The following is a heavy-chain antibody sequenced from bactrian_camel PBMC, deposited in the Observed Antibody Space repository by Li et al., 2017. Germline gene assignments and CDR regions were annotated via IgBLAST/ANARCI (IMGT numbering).Heavy chain of an antibody. Sequence: VQLVESGGGLVLPGGSLRLSCVASGFTFSNYWMLWVRQAPGKGLEWVSTMSVSGGTIYYADSVKDRFTISKDSVANTLYLQMNSLKPEDTAIYFCAADRFNLQLARSYNYWGQGTQVTVS. CDR3: AADRFNLQLARSYNY. J-gene: IGHJ4*01. D-gene: IGHD6*01. CDR2: MSVSGGTI. V-gene: IGHV3S1*01. CDR1: GFTFSNYW.